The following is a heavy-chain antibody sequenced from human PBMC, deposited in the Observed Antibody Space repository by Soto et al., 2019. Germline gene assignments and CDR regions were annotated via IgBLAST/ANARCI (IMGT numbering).Heavy chain of an antibody. D-gene: IGHD6-6*01. J-gene: IGHJ4*02. Sequence: GGSLRLSCAASGFTFSSYGMHWVRQAPGKGLEWVAVISYDGSNKYYADSVKGRFTISRDNSKNTLYLQMNSLRAEDTAVYYCAKDSGIAARPLDRQFDYWGQGTLVTVSS. CDR3: AKDSGIAARPLDRQFDY. CDR2: ISYDGSNK. V-gene: IGHV3-30*18. CDR1: GFTFSSYG.